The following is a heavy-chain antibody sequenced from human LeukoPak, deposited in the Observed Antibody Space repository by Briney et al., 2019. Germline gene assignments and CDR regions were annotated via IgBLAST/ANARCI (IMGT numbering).Heavy chain of an antibody. J-gene: IGHJ4*02. CDR2: IFHSGTT. CDR3: ARLTDS. CDR1: GGSIIDNSFY. V-gene: IGHV4-39*01. Sequence: SETLSLTCTVTGGSIIDNSFYWDWIRQPPGKGLEWIGRIFHSGTTDYNPSLERRVTIAVDTSKNQFSLRLTSVTAADTALYYCARLTDSWGQGTLVTVSS.